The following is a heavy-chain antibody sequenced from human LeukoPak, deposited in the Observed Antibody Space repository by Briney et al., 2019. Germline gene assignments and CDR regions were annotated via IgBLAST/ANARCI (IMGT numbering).Heavy chain of an antibody. CDR3: ARVISDYVWGSYRSFNDY. V-gene: IGHV1-18*01. CDR2: ISAYNGNT. D-gene: IGHD3-16*02. CDR1: GYTFTSYG. Sequence: ASVKVSCTASGYTFTSYGISWVRQAPGQGLEWMGWISAYNGNTNYAQKLQGRVTMTTDTSTSTAYMELRSLRSDDTAVYYCARVISDYVWGSYRSFNDYWGQGTLVTVSS. J-gene: IGHJ4*02.